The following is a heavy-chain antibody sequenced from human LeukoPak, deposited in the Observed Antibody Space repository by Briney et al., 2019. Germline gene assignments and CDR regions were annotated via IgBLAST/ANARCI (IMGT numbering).Heavy chain of an antibody. CDR2: IIPIFGTA. D-gene: IGHD2-15*01. CDR3: ARQAGYCSGGSCYPDYDY. J-gene: IGHJ4*02. V-gene: IGHV1-69*05. Sequence: VASVKVPCKASGGTFSSYAISWVRQAPGQGLEWMGRIIPIFGTANYAQKFQGRVTITTDESTSTAYMELSSLRSEDTAVYYCARQAGYCSGGSCYPDYDYWGQGTLVTVSS. CDR1: GGTFSSYA.